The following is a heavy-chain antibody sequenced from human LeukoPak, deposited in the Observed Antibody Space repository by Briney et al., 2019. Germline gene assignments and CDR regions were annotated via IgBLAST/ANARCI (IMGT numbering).Heavy chain of an antibody. J-gene: IGHJ6*03. D-gene: IGHD3-16*01. CDR3: ARVGGGPYYYYYMDV. V-gene: IGHV1-18*01. CDR1: GYTFTSYG. CDR2: ISAYNGNT. Sequence: ASVKVSCKASGYTFTSYGISWVRQAPGQGLEWMGWISAYNGNTNYAQKLQGRATMTTDTSTSTAYMELRSLRSDDTAVYYCARVGGGPYYYYYMDVWGKGTTVTISS.